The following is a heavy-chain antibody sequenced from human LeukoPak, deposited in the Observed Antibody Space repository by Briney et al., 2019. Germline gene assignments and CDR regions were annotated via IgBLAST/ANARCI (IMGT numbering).Heavy chain of an antibody. CDR1: GFAFSNYA. Sequence: GGSLRLSCTASGFAFSNYAMNWVRQAPGKGLEWVSVIRSSGSGGSTYYADSLKGRFTISRDNAKNSLYLQMNSLRAEDTAVYYCARDGIYGDYVGDWGQGTLVTVSS. J-gene: IGHJ4*02. V-gene: IGHV3-21*01. D-gene: IGHD4-17*01. CDR3: ARDGIYGDYVGD. CDR2: IRSSGSGGST.